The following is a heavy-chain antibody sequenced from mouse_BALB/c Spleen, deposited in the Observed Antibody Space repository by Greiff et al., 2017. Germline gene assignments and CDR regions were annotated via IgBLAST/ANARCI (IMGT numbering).Heavy chain of an antibody. V-gene: IGHV1S137*01. D-gene: IGHD2-4*01. Sequence: VKLQESGAELVRPGVSVKISCKGSGYTFTDYAMHWVKQSHAKSLEWIGVISTYYGDASYNQKFKGKATMTVDKSSSTAYMELARLTSEDSAIYYCARVGGLRRGFDYWGQGTTLTVSS. CDR1: GYTFTDYA. CDR2: ISTYYGDA. J-gene: IGHJ2*01. CDR3: ARVGGLRRGFDY.